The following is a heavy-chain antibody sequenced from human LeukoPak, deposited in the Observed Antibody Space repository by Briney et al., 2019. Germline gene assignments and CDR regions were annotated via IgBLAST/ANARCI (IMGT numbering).Heavy chain of an antibody. D-gene: IGHD3-10*01. V-gene: IGHV4-31*03. CDR2: IYYSGST. CDR3: ARALGEYFDY. CDR1: GGSISSGGYY. Sequence: PSETLSLTCTVSGGSISSGGYYWRWIRQHPGKGLEWIGYIYYSGSTYFNPSLKSRVTISVDTSKNQFSLKLSSVTAADTAVYYCARALGEYFDYWGQGTLVTVSP. J-gene: IGHJ4*02.